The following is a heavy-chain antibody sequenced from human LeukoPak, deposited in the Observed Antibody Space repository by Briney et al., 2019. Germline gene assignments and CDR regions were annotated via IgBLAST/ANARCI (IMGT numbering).Heavy chain of an antibody. CDR3: ARRGYIDSSGYDY. J-gene: IGHJ4*02. D-gene: IGHD3-22*01. CDR1: RFTFSSYA. V-gene: IGHV3-21*01. CDR2: ISGSSSAI. Sequence: GGSLRLSCAASRFTFSSYAMSWVRQAPGKGLEWVSSISGSSSAIYYADSMKGRLTISRDNAKNSVYLQINSLRAEDTAIYYCARRGYIDSSGYDYWGQGTLVTVSS.